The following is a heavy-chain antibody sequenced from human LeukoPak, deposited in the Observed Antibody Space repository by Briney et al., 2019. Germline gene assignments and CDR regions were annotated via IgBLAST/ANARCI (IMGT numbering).Heavy chain of an antibody. CDR1: GYSFTSYW. Sequence: GESLKISCKGSGYSFTSYWIGWVRQMPGKGLEWMGIIYPGDSDTRYSPPFQGQVTISADKSISTAYLQWSSLKASDTAMYYCARPAMVRGVNIYYYYYYMDVWGKGTTVTVSS. D-gene: IGHD3-10*01. CDR2: IYPGDSDT. J-gene: IGHJ6*03. CDR3: ARPAMVRGVNIYYYYYYMDV. V-gene: IGHV5-51*01.